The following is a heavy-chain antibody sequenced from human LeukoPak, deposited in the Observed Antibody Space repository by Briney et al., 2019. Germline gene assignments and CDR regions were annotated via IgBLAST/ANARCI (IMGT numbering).Heavy chain of an antibody. J-gene: IGHJ4*02. CDR1: GFTFSSYS. CDR2: ISSGGTTI. V-gene: IGHV3-48*01. CDR3: ARERFYGDYFDY. Sequence: PGGSLRLSCAASGFTFSSYSMNWVRQAPGKGLEWVSYISSGGTTIYYADSEKGRFTISRDNAKDSLYLQMNSLRAEDTAVYYCARERFYGDYFDYWGQGTLVIVSS. D-gene: IGHD4-17*01.